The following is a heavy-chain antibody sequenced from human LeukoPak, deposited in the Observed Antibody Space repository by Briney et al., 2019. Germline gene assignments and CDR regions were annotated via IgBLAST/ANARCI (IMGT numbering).Heavy chain of an antibody. V-gene: IGHV3-21*01. J-gene: IGHJ6*02. D-gene: IGHD2-21*02. CDR1: GFTFSSYT. CDR3: TPDWRSVTDWTLYGMDV. Sequence: GGSLRLSCAASGFTFSSYTMKWVRQSPGKGLEWVSSISSSSTSIYYADSMKGRSTISRDNAENSLYLQMNSLRAEDTAVYYCTPDWRSVTDWTLYGMDVWGQGTTVTVSS. CDR2: ISSSSTSI.